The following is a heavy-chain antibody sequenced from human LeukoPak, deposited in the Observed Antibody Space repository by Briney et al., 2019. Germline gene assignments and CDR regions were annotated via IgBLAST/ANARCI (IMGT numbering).Heavy chain of an antibody. CDR1: GYSLTQLS. D-gene: IGHD3-3*01. J-gene: IGHJ4*02. CDR3: AILLEDYAFSTGSAKDY. Sequence: ASVKVSCKVSGYSLTQLSMHWVRQGIGRGLEWMGGFDPVDGETIYAQKFQGRVTMTENTSTDTAYMELSSLRSDDTAVYYCAILLEDYAFSTGSAKDYWGQGTLVTVSS. V-gene: IGHV1-24*01. CDR2: FDPVDGET.